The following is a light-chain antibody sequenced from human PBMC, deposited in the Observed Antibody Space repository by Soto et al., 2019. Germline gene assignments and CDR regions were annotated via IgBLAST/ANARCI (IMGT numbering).Light chain of an antibody. V-gene: IGKV1-5*03. CDR2: KAS. Sequence: DLQMTQSPSTLSASVGDRVTITCRAIQSISRWLAWYQRKPGKAPNLLIYKASSLDSGVPSRFSGNGSGTEFTLTISSLQPDDFATYYCQQYNSYSTFGQGTKVEIK. CDR1: QSISRW. CDR3: QQYNSYST. J-gene: IGKJ1*01.